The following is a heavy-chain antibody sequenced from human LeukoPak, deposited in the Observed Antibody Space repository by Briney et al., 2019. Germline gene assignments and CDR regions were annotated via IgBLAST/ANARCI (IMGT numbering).Heavy chain of an antibody. CDR3: ARDGVVDSSGWYVDY. Sequence: PGGSLRLSRATSGFTFSNYEMNWVRQAPGKGLEWVSYITTSGGIKSYADSVKGRFTISRDNAKNSVYLQINSLRAEDTAVYYCARDGVVDSSGWYVDYWGQGTLVTVSS. D-gene: IGHD6-19*01. CDR1: GFTFSNYE. J-gene: IGHJ4*02. CDR2: ITTSGGIK. V-gene: IGHV3-48*03.